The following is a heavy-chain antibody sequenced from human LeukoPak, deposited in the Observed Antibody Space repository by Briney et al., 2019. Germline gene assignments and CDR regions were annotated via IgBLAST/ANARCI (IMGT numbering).Heavy chain of an antibody. CDR1: GTSISSSGHY. CDR2: IYSSGNT. J-gene: IGHJ4*02. CDR3: ASFSDTIFGVLTNFDY. Sequence: PSETLSLTCTVSGTSISSSGHYWGWIRQPPGKGLEWIGNIYSSGNTFYNPSLRSRVTISVDTSKNQFSLKLSSVTAADTAVYYCASFSDTIFGVLTNFDYWGQGTLVTVSS. D-gene: IGHD3-3*01. V-gene: IGHV4-39*01.